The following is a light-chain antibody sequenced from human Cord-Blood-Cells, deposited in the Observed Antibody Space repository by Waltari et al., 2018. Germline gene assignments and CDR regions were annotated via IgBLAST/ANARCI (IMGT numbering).Light chain of an antibody. CDR3: SSYAGSNNLV. V-gene: IGLV2-8*01. J-gene: IGLJ3*02. CDR1: SSDVGGYNY. CDR2: EVS. Sequence: QSALTQPPPASGSPGQSVTISCTGTSSDVGGYNYVSWYQQHPGKAPKLMIYEVSNRPSGVPDRFSGSKSGNTASLTVSGLQAEDEADYYCSSYAGSNNLVFGGGTKLTVL.